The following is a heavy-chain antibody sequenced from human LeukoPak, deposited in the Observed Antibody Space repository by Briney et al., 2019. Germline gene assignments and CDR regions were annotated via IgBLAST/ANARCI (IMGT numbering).Heavy chain of an antibody. Sequence: GGSLRLSCAASGFTFSSYAMHWVRQAPGKGLEWVAVVWYDGSKKYYADSVKGRFTISRDNSKNTVYLQMNSLRAEDTAVYHCVKGGGVSVFDHWGQGTLVTVSS. D-gene: IGHD5/OR15-5a*01. CDR2: VWYDGSKK. CDR3: VKGGGVSVFDH. J-gene: IGHJ4*02. CDR1: GFTFSSYA. V-gene: IGHV3-33*03.